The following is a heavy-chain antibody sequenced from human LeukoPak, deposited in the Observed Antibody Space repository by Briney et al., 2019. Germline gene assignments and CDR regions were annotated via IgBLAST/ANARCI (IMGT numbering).Heavy chain of an antibody. Sequence: GGSLRLSCAASGFTFSSYAMSWVRQAPGKGLEWVSSISSSSSYIYYADSVKGRFTISRDNAKNSLYLQMNSLRAEDTAVYYCATQGDFWSGYLDAFDIWGQGTMVTVSS. CDR3: ATQGDFWSGYLDAFDI. CDR1: GFTFSSYA. V-gene: IGHV3-21*01. CDR2: ISSSSSYI. D-gene: IGHD3-3*01. J-gene: IGHJ3*02.